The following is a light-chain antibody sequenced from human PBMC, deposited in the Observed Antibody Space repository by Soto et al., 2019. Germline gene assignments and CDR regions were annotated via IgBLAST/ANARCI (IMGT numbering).Light chain of an antibody. CDR3: QQYNNWPYA. Sequence: EIVLTHSPATLSVSPGERATLSFRASQSVGSNLAWHQQRPGQPPRLLIYDASTRATDIPARFSGGGSGTEFTLTISSLQSEEFAVYYCQQYNNWPYAFGQGTKLQSK. J-gene: IGKJ2*01. V-gene: IGKV3-15*01. CDR1: QSVGSN. CDR2: DAS.